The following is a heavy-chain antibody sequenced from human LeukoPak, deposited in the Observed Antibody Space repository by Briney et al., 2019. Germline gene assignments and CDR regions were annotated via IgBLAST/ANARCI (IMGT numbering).Heavy chain of an antibody. CDR2: INADGSTT. J-gene: IGHJ3*01. V-gene: IGHV3-74*01. CDR3: VVVVEPPDSDGFDV. D-gene: IGHD1-14*01. Sequence: GRSLRLSCAASGFTFDDYAMHWGRQAPGKGLVWVSLINADGSTTTYADSVKGRFTISRDNARNTLSLQMNSLTIEDTAVYYCVVVVEPPDSDGFDVWGQGTMITVSS. CDR1: GFTFDDYA.